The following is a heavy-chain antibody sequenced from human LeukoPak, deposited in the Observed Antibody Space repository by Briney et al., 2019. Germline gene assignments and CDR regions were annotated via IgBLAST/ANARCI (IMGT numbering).Heavy chain of an antibody. D-gene: IGHD3-22*01. CDR2: ISSSGSTI. J-gene: IGHJ4*02. Sequence: GGSLRLSCAASGFTFSDCYMSWIRQAPGKGLEWVSYISSSGSTIYYADSVKGRFTISRDNAKNSLYLQMNSLRAEDTAVYYCARAIPASNDYYDSSGYPSLPDYWGQGTLVTVSS. V-gene: IGHV3-11*04. CDR3: ARAIPASNDYYDSSGYPSLPDY. CDR1: GFTFSDCY.